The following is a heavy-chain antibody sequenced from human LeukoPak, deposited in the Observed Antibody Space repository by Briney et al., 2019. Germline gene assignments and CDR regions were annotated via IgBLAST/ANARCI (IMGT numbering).Heavy chain of an antibody. D-gene: IGHD6-13*01. J-gene: IGHJ5*02. CDR1: DGSISSSSYY. CDR2: IYYSGTT. V-gene: IGHV4-39*01. CDR3: ARPYSSSWYNWFDP. Sequence: SETLSLTCTVSDGSISSSSYYWGWIRQPPGKGLEWIGSIYYSGTTYYNPSLKSRVTISVDTSKNQFSLKLSSVTAADTAVYYCARPYSSSWYNWFDPWGQGTLVTVSS.